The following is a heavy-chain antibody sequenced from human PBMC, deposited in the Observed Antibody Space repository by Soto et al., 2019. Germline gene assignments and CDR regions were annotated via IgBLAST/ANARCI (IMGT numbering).Heavy chain of an antibody. V-gene: IGHV4-59*08. CDR3: VTQGFGPLHGLVHV. D-gene: IGHD3-3*01. CDR2: ISYSGHT. Sequence: SETLSLTCTVSGGSITSITNHYCSWIRQPPGKGLEWIGYISYSGHTSYNPSLKSRVILSVDTSKNQVSLNLASVTAADTAVYYCVTQGFGPLHGLVHVWGQGTTVSGSS. CDR1: GGSITSITNHY. J-gene: IGHJ6*02.